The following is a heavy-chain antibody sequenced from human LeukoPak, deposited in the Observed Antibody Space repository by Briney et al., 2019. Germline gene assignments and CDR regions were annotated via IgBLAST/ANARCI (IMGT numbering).Heavy chain of an antibody. Sequence: GGSLRLSCAASGFTFSSYAMHWVRQAPGKGLEWVAVISYDGSNKYYADSVKGRFTISRDNSKNTLYLQMNSLRAEDTAVHYCAKAGQSERLGYCSSTSRPRGHYFDYWGQGTLVTVSS. CDR2: ISYDGSNK. V-gene: IGHV3-30-3*01. J-gene: IGHJ4*02. CDR3: AKAGQSERLGYCSSTSRPRGHYFDY. CDR1: GFTFSSYA. D-gene: IGHD2-2*01.